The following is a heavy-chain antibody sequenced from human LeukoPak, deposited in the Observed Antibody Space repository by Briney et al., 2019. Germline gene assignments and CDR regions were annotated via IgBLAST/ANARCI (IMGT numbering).Heavy chain of an antibody. J-gene: IGHJ4*02. D-gene: IGHD5-12*01. CDR1: GFTFSSYA. Sequence: GGSLRLSCAASGFTFSSYAMHWVCQAPGQGLELVAVISYDGSNKYYADSVKSRFTISRDNSNNTLYLQMTSLRAEDTAVYFCARGYSGYDWGVDYWGQGTLVTVSS. CDR3: ARGYSGYDWGVDY. V-gene: IGHV3-30-3*01. CDR2: ISYDGSNK.